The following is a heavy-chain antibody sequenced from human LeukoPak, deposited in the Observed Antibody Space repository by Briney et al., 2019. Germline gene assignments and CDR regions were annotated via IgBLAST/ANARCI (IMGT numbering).Heavy chain of an antibody. Sequence: ASVTVSCKASGYTFTSYDINWVRQAAGQGLEWMGWMNPNSGNTGYAQKFQGRVTMTRNTSIITAYMELSSLRSEDTAVYYCARGHKDIVVVVAARSNSDAFDIWGQGTMVTVSS. CDR1: GYTFTSYD. J-gene: IGHJ3*02. CDR2: MNPNSGNT. V-gene: IGHV1-8*01. D-gene: IGHD2-15*01. CDR3: ARGHKDIVVVVAARSNSDAFDI.